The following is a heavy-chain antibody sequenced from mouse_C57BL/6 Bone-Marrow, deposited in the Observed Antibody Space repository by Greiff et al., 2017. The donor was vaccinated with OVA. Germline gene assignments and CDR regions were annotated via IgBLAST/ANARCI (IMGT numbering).Heavy chain of an antibody. CDR1: GYSFTDYN. J-gene: IGHJ2*01. V-gene: IGHV1-39*01. CDR2: INPNYGTT. CDR3: ATGVYYGNYEGFDY. Sequence: EVQLQQSGPELVKPGASVKISCKASGYSFTDYNMNWVKQSNGKSLEWIGVINPNYGTTSYNQKFKGKATLTVDQSSSTAYMQLNSLTSEDSAVYYCATGVYYGNYEGFDYWGQGTTLTVSS. D-gene: IGHD2-1*01.